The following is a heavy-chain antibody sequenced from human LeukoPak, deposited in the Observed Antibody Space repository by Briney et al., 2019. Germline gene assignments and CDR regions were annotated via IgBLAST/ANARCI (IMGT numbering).Heavy chain of an antibody. CDR2: IWYDGSNK. CDR1: GFTFSSYG. D-gene: IGHD3-22*01. CDR3: ARAYYYDSSGYHYLDY. Sequence: GGSLRLSCAASGFTFSSYGMHWVHQAPGKGLEWVAVIWYDGSNKYYADSVKGRFTISRDNSKNTLYLQMNSLRAEDTAVYYCARAYYYDSSGYHYLDYWGQGTLVTVSS. V-gene: IGHV3-33*01. J-gene: IGHJ4*02.